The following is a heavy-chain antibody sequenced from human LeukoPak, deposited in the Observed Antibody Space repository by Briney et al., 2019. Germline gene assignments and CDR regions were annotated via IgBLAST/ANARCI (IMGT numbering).Heavy chain of an antibody. CDR3: ARTGPDSSGAFDI. D-gene: IGHD3-22*01. V-gene: IGHV3-30-3*01. Sequence: GGSLRLSCAAFGFTFSDYKMHWVRQAPGKGLEWVAVISYDGSNKYYADSVKGRFTISRDNSKNTLYLQMNSLRAEDTAVYYCARTGPDSSGAFDIWGQGTMVTVSS. J-gene: IGHJ3*02. CDR2: ISYDGSNK. CDR1: GFTFSDYK.